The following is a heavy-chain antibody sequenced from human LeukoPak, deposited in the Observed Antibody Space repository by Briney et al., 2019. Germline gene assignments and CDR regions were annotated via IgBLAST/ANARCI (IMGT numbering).Heavy chain of an antibody. V-gene: IGHV3-7*03. CDR1: GFSFTTYW. Sequence: PWGSLRLSCAASGFSFTTYWMNWVRQPPGKGLEWVANIMRDGSEKYYVDSVKGRFTISRDNAKNSLSLQMNTLRAEDTAVYYCARDPSRGYSYGYDDYGGQGSLVIVSS. CDR2: IMRDGSEK. J-gene: IGHJ4*02. D-gene: IGHD5-18*01. CDR3: ARDPSRGYSYGYDDY.